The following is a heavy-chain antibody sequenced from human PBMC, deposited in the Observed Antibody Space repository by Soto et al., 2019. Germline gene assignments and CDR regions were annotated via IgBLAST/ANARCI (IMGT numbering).Heavy chain of an antibody. CDR3: ASSQGDY. Sequence: EVYLVESGGDVVQPGGSLRLSCAASGFTFDDHNIHWVRQAPGKGLQWVCLISWDGDTTYYTDSVKGRFTVSRDNSKNSVYLQMHALTPEDTAFYYCASSQGDYWGQGTLVTVSS. J-gene: IGHJ4*02. V-gene: IGHV3-43*01. CDR2: ISWDGDTT. CDR1: GFTFDDHN.